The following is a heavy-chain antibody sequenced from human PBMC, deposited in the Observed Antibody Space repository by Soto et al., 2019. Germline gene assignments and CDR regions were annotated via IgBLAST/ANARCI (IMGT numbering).Heavy chain of an antibody. CDR3: ATDFADRQIFDY. D-gene: IGHD3-3*01. CDR1: GYTFTSYY. Sequence: ASVKVSCKASGYTFTSYYMHWVRQAPGQGLEWMGIINPSGGSTSYAQKFQGRVTMTRDTSTSTVYMELSSLRSEDTAVYYCATDFADRQIFDYWGQGTLVTVSS. CDR2: INPSGGST. V-gene: IGHV1-46*01. J-gene: IGHJ4*02.